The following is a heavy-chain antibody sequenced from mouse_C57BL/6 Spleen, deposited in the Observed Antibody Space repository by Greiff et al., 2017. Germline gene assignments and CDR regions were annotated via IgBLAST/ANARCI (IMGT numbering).Heavy chain of an antibody. Sequence: EVKLQESGPGLVKPSQSLSLTCSVTGYSITSGYYWNWIRQFPGNKLEWMGYISYDGSNNYNPSLKNRISITRDTSKNQFFLKLNSVTTEDTATYYCARRGLDYDGYYFDYWGQGTTLTGSS. CDR1: GYSITSGYY. V-gene: IGHV3-6*01. J-gene: IGHJ2*01. CDR2: ISYDGSN. D-gene: IGHD2-4*01. CDR3: ARRGLDYDGYYFDY.